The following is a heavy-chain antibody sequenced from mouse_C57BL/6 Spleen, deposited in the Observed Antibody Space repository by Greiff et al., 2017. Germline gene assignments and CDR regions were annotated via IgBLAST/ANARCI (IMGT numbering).Heavy chain of an antibody. CDR2: ISDGGSYT. D-gene: IGHD1-1*02. CDR1: GFTFSSYA. CDR3: AREVGSFDY. J-gene: IGHJ2*01. V-gene: IGHV5-4*01. Sequence: EVHLVESGGGLVKPGGSLKLSCAASGFTFSSYAMSWVRQTPEKRLEWVATISDGGSYTYYPANVKGRFTISRDNAKNNLYLQMSHLKSEDTAMYYCAREVGSFDYWGQGTTLTVSS.